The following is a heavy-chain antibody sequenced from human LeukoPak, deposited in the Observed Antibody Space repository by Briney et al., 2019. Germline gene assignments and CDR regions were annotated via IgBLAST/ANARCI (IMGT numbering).Heavy chain of an antibody. D-gene: IGHD6-25*01. CDR1: GGSISSYY. Sequence: SETLSLTCTVSGGSISSYYWSWIRQPPGKGLEWIGYIYYSGSTNYNPSLKSRVTISVDTSKNQFSLKLSSVTAADTAVYYCARGGVAAHLISGGWSDPWGQGTLVTVSS. CDR2: IYYSGST. CDR3: ARGGVAAHLISGGWSDP. V-gene: IGHV4-59*01. J-gene: IGHJ5*02.